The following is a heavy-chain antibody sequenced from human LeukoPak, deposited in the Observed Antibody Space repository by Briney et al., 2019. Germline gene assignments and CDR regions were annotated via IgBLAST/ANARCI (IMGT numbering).Heavy chain of an antibody. Sequence: PSETLSLTCAISGDSVSSNSAAWNWIRQSPSRGLEWLGRTYYRSKWYNDYAVSVKSRITINPDTSKNQLSLQLNSVTPEDTAVYYCARVDYDSGGYYYALDYWGQGTLVTVSS. CDR2: TYYRSKWYN. CDR1: GDSVSSNSAA. D-gene: IGHD3-22*01. CDR3: ARVDYDSGGYYYALDY. V-gene: IGHV6-1*01. J-gene: IGHJ4*02.